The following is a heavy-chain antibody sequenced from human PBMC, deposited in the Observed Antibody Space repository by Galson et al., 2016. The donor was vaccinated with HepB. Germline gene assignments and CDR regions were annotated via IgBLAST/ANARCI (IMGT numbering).Heavy chain of an antibody. Sequence: SVKVSCKASGFTFTSFTMHWVRQAPGQRLEWMGWINTGNGNTKYSQKFLGRVTLSRDTSASTAYMELSRLRSEDTAVFYCVRGPDITTVDHYYYGMDVWGQGTTVTVSS. CDR2: INTGNGNT. V-gene: IGHV1-3*04. CDR3: VRGPDITTVDHYYYGMDV. CDR1: GFTFTSFT. J-gene: IGHJ6*02. D-gene: IGHD5-12*01.